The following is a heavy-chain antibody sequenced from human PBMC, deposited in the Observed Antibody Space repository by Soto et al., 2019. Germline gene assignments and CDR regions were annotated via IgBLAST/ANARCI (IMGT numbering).Heavy chain of an antibody. J-gene: IGHJ4*02. CDR1: GFTFSSYA. Sequence: GGSLRLSCAASGFTFSSYAMHWVRQAPGKGLEWVAVISYDGSNKYYADSVKGRFTISRDNSKNTLYLQMNSLRAEDTAVYYCAREGGSSSPVVDYWGQGTLVTVSS. V-gene: IGHV3-30*04. CDR3: AREGGSSSPVVDY. CDR2: ISYDGSNK. D-gene: IGHD6-6*01.